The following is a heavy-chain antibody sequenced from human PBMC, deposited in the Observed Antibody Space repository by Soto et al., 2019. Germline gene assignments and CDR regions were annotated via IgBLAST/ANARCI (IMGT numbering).Heavy chain of an antibody. V-gene: IGHV1-46*01. D-gene: IGHD6-6*01. CDR2: INPGGVGT. J-gene: IGHJ4*02. Sequence: ASVKVSCKASGHTFTSNYFHWVRLAPGQGLEWMGIINPGGVGTAYAQRFQGRLTMTRDTSTSTVYFELNSLTSDDTAVYFCATDIGTANRLLWGPYFNNWGQGTMVTGS. CDR3: ATDIGTANRLLWGPYFNN. CDR1: GHTFTSNY.